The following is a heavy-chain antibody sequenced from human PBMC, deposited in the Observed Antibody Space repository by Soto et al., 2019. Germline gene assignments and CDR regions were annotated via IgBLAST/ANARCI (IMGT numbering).Heavy chain of an antibody. CDR3: ASKEYPTVVTQDYYYYYGMDV. CDR1: GGTFSSYA. J-gene: IGHJ6*02. Sequence: SVKVSCKASGGTFSSYAISWVRQAPGQGLEWMGGIIPIFGTANYAQKFQGRVTITADESTSTAYMELSSLRSEDTAVYYCASKEYPTVVTQDYYYYYGMDVWGQGTTVTVSS. D-gene: IGHD4-17*01. CDR2: IIPIFGTA. V-gene: IGHV1-69*13.